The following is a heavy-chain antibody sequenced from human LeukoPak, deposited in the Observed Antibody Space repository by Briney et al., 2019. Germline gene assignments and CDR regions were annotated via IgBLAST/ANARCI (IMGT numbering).Heavy chain of an antibody. Sequence: SVKVSCKASGGTFSSYAISWGRQAPGQGLEWMGGIIPIFGTANYAQKFQGRVTITTDESTSTAYMELSSLRSEDTAVYYCARVVGARTPDYYYYYYMDVWGKGTTVTVSS. V-gene: IGHV1-69*05. CDR3: ARVVGARTPDYYYYYYMDV. J-gene: IGHJ6*03. D-gene: IGHD1-26*01. CDR1: GGTFSSYA. CDR2: IIPIFGTA.